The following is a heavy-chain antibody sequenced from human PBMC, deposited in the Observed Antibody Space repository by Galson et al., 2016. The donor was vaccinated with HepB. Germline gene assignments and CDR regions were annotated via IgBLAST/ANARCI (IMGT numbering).Heavy chain of an antibody. J-gene: IGHJ6*01. CDR3: ARDAQQLLRGYCYGMDV. CDR2: IWYDGSSK. D-gene: IGHD1-1*01. Sequence: SLRLSCAASGFTFSKYGMHWVRQAPGKGLEWVAGIWYDGSSKNYADSVKGRFIIFRDNSRNTLYLEMNSLRAEDTAVYYCARDAQQLLRGYCYGMDVWGQGTTVTVSS. V-gene: IGHV3-33*01. CDR1: GFTFSKYG.